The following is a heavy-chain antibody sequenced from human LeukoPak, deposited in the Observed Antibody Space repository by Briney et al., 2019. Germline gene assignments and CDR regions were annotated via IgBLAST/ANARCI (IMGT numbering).Heavy chain of an antibody. CDR3: ARDRWELTS. CDR1: GYIFMSYY. V-gene: IGHV1-46*01. CDR2: NNPSGGST. J-gene: IGHJ4*02. Sequence: ASVKVSCKASGYIFMSYYMHWVRQAPGQGLEWMGINNPSGGSTSYAQKFQGRVTMTRDTSTSTVYMELSSLRSEDTAVYYCARDRWELTSWGQGTLVTVSS. D-gene: IGHD1-26*01.